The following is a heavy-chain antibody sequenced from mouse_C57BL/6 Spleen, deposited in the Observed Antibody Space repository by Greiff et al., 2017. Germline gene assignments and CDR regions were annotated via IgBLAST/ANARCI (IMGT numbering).Heavy chain of an antibody. CDR3: ARHEDNTYYSNYVDAMDY. J-gene: IGHJ4*01. Sequence: VQLQQSGAELVKPGASVKLSCKASGYTFTEYTIHWVKQRSGQGLEWIGWFYPGSGSIKYNEKFKDKATLTADNSSSTVYMERSRLTSEDSAVYFCARHEDNTYYSNYVDAMDYWGQGTSVTVSS. CDR2: FYPGSGSI. CDR1: GYTFTEYT. V-gene: IGHV1-62-2*01. D-gene: IGHD2-5*01.